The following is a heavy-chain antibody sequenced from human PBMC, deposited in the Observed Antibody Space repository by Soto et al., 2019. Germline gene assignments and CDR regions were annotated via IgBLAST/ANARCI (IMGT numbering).Heavy chain of an antibody. J-gene: IGHJ6*02. V-gene: IGHV3-48*02. CDR1: GFTFSSYS. CDR2: ISSSSSTI. CDR3: ARDINNWNSYYYYGMDV. Sequence: GGSLRLSCAASGFTFSSYSMNWVRQAPGKGLEWVSYISSSSSTIYYADFVKGRFTISRDNAKNSLYLQMNSLRDEDTAVYYCARDINNWNSYYYYGMDVWGQGTTVTVSS. D-gene: IGHD1-1*01.